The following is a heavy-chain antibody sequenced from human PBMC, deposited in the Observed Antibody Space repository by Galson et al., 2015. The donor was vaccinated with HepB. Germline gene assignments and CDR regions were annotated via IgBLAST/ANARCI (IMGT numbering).Heavy chain of an antibody. CDR1: GFTFSSYA. D-gene: IGHD3-3*01. CDR3: AKWVRDFWSGYGDY. J-gene: IGHJ4*02. Sequence: SLRLSCAASGFTFSSYAMSWVRQAPGRGLEWVSAISGSGGSTYYADSVKGRFTISRDNSKNTLYLQINSLRAEDTAVYYCAKWVRDFWSGYGDYWGQGTLVTVSS. CDR2: ISGSGGST. V-gene: IGHV3-23*01.